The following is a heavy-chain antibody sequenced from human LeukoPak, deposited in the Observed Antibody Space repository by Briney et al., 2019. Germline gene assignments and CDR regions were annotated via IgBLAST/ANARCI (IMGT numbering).Heavy chain of an antibody. V-gene: IGHV3-21*01. CDR2: ISSSSSYI. D-gene: IGHD3-22*01. CDR1: GFTFSSYS. Sequence: GGSLRLSCAASGFTFSSYSMNWVRQAPGKGLEWVSSISSSSSYIYYADSVKGRFTISRDNAKNSLYLQMKSLRAEDTAVYYSAREGYYDSSGYYNYYYYYYMDVWGKGTTVTVSS. CDR3: AREGYYDSSGYYNYYYYYYMDV. J-gene: IGHJ6*03.